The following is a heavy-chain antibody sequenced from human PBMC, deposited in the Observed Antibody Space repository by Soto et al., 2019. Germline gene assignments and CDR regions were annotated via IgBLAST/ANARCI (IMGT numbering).Heavy chain of an antibody. CDR2: IYYSGST. V-gene: IGHV4-30-4*01. Sequence: SETLSLTCTVSGGSISSGYYYWSWIRQPPGKGLEWIGYIYYSGSTYYNPSLKSRVTISVDTSKNQFSLKLSSVTAADTAVYYCASGYSGYAGWFDPWGQGTLVTVSS. D-gene: IGHD5-12*01. CDR1: GGSISSGYYY. J-gene: IGHJ5*02. CDR3: ASGYSGYAGWFDP.